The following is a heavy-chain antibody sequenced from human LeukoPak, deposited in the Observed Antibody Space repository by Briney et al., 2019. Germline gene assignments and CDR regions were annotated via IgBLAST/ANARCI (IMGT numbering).Heavy chain of an antibody. CDR2: ISSSSSYI. Sequence: PGGSLRLSCAASGFTFSSFSMNWVRQAPGKGLEWVSSISSSSSYIFYADSVKGRFTISRDNANSSLYLHMSSLRAEDTAVYYCARDRTSTYYYYMDVWGKGTTVTVSS. CDR1: GFTFSSFS. J-gene: IGHJ6*03. V-gene: IGHV3-21*01. CDR3: ARDRTSTYYYYMDV.